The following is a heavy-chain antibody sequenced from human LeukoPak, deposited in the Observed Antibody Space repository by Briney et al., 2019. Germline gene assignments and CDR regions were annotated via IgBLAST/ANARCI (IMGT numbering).Heavy chain of an antibody. V-gene: IGHV4-59*01. D-gene: IGHD3-10*01. Sequence: SETLSLTCTVSGGSISSYYWSWIRQPPGKGLEWIGYIYYSGSTNYNPSLKSRVTISVDTSKNQFSLKLRSVTAADTAVYYCARSYYGSGGFDYWGQGTLVTVSS. CDR1: GGSISSYY. CDR2: IYYSGST. CDR3: ARSYYGSGGFDY. J-gene: IGHJ4*02.